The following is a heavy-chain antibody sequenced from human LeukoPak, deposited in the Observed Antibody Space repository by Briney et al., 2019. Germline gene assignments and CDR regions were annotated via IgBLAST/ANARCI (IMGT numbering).Heavy chain of an antibody. CDR3: AREPRARAYDFAPDY. J-gene: IGHJ4*02. D-gene: IGHD3-3*01. V-gene: IGHV1-69*13. Sequence: GASVKVSCKASGGTFSSYAIGWVRQAPGQGLEWMGGIIPIFGTANYAQKFQGRVTITADESTSTAYMELSSLRSEDTAVYYCAREPRARAYDFAPDYWGQGTLVTVSS. CDR2: IIPIFGTA. CDR1: GGTFSSYA.